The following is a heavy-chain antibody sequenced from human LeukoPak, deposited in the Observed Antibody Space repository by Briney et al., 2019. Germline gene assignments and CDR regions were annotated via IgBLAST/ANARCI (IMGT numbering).Heavy chain of an antibody. CDR2: IYHNGNS. V-gene: IGHV4-59*01. J-gene: IGHJ4*02. CDR3: ARDRGLQSHFDY. CDR1: GDSFNEYY. D-gene: IGHD5-24*01. Sequence: SSETLSLTCSVFGDSFNEYYWNWVRQPPGKGLQWIGYIYHNGNSNYNPSLKGRLTISVDTAKNQFSLKLTSVTAADTAVYYCARDRGLQSHFDYWGQGALVTVSS.